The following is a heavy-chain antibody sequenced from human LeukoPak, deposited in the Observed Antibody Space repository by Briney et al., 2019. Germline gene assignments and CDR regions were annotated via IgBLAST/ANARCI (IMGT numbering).Heavy chain of an antibody. CDR1: GGSISSGGYY. Sequence: SETLSLTCTVSGGSISSGGYYWSWIRQPPGKGLEWIGYIYHSGSTYYNPSLKSRVTISVDRSKNQFSLKLSSVTAADTAVYYCARDLYGSFDYWGQGTLVTVSS. CDR3: ARDLYGSFDY. D-gene: IGHD4-17*01. CDR2: IYHSGST. V-gene: IGHV4-30-2*01. J-gene: IGHJ4*02.